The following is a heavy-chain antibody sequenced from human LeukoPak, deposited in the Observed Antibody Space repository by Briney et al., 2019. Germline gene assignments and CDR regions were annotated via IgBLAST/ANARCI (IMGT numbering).Heavy chain of an antibody. CDR1: GFSFNESY. V-gene: IGHV3-11*01. Sequence: PGGSLRLSCAASGFSFNESYMTWIRQAPGKGLEWVAYISGRSYSMYYADSVKGRFNISRDNSWHSLYLHMSSLRADDKAVYYCVRGKRRFDYWGQGTLVTVSS. CDR2: ISGRSYSM. CDR3: VRGKRRFDY. J-gene: IGHJ4*02.